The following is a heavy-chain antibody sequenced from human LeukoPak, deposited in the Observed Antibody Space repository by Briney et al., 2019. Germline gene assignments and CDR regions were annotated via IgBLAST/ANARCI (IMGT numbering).Heavy chain of an antibody. Sequence: GGPLRLSCAASGFTFSSYAMSWVRQAPGKGLEWVSAISGSGGSTYYADSVKGRFTISRDNSKNTLYLQMNSLRAEDTAVYYCAKGDYYGSGPFDYWGQGTLVTVSS. CDR3: AKGDYYGSGPFDY. D-gene: IGHD3-10*01. CDR1: GFTFSSYA. V-gene: IGHV3-23*01. CDR2: ISGSGGST. J-gene: IGHJ4*02.